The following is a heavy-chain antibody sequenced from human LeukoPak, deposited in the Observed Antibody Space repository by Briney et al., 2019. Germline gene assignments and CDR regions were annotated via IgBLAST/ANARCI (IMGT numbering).Heavy chain of an antibody. CDR2: MNGNSGVT. CDR3: ARDLSSTSNWEFDY. V-gene: IGHV1-2*06. CDR1: GYTFTDYF. Sequence: ASVKVSCKGSGYTFTDYFIHWVRQAPGQGPEWMGRMNGNSGVTMYAQTLQDRVTMTRDTSISTAYMELSRLTSDDMAVYYCARDLSSTSNWEFDYWGQGTLVTVSS. D-gene: IGHD7-27*01. J-gene: IGHJ4*02.